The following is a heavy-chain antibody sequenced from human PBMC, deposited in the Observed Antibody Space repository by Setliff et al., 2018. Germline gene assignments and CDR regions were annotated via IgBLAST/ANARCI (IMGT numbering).Heavy chain of an antibody. V-gene: IGHV4-59*02. CDR1: GASVRSHY. J-gene: IGHJ4*02. CDR2: IFYSGDT. Sequence: SETLSLTCTVSGASVRSHYWSWIRQPPGKGLEWIGFIFYSGDTKSNPSLKSRVTMSVDTSKNQFSLKLCSVTAADTAVYYCARDRTYYGSGTYTRWFDYWGQGTLVTVSS. D-gene: IGHD3-10*01. CDR3: ARDRTYYGSGTYTRWFDY.